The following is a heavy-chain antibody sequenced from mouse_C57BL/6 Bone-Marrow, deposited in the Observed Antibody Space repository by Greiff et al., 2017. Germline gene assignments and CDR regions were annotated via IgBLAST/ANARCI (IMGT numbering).Heavy chain of an antibody. Sequence: EVKLQESGPELVKPGDSVKISCKASGYSFTGYFMNWVMQSHGKSLEWIGRINPYNGDTFYNQKFKGKATLTVDKSSSTAHMELRSLTSEDSAVYYCARERFITTVVARYFDVWGTGTTVTVSS. V-gene: IGHV1-20*01. D-gene: IGHD1-1*01. CDR2: INPYNGDT. CDR1: GYSFTGYF. J-gene: IGHJ1*03. CDR3: ARERFITTVVARYFDV.